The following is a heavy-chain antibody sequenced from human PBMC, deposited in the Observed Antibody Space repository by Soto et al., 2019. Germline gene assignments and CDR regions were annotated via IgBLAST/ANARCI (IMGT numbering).Heavy chain of an antibody. CDR3: ARVRGYCSSTSCCVRGAEAMYCDYMAF. Sequence: PGGSLRLSCAASGVTVSSNYMSWVRQAPGKGLEWVSVIYSGGSTYYADSVKGRFTISRHNSKNTLYLQMNSLRVEDTAVYYCARVRGYCSSTSCCVRGAEAMYCDYMAFWGRGSTVTVSS. J-gene: IGHJ6*03. V-gene: IGHV3-53*04. D-gene: IGHD2-2*01. CDR2: IYSGGST. CDR1: GVTVSSNY.